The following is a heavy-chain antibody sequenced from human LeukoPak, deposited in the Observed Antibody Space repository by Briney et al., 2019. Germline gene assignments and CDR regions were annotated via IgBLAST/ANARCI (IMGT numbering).Heavy chain of an antibody. CDR1: GYTFTGYY. CDR2: INPNSGGT. J-gene: IGHJ4*02. D-gene: IGHD1-26*01. Sequence: EASVKVSCKASGYTFTGYYMHWVRQAPGQGLEWMGWINPNSGGTNYAQKFQGRVTMTRDTSISTAYMELSRLRSDDTAVYYCARAQRNSGSPPGGFDYWGQGTLVTVSS. V-gene: IGHV1-2*02. CDR3: ARAQRNSGSPPGGFDY.